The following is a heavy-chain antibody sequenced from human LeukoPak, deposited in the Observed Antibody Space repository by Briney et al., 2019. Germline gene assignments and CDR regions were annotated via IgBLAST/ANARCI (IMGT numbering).Heavy chain of an antibody. D-gene: IGHD6-19*01. V-gene: IGHV3-21*01. J-gene: IGHJ3*02. CDR2: ISTSSSYI. Sequence: GGSLRLSCAASGFTFSNHNMNWVRQAPGKGLEWVSSISTSSSYIYYADSVKGRFTISRNNAKNSLYLQMNSLRAEDTAVYYCARGRVGQWLVDAFDIWGQGTMVTVSS. CDR3: ARGRVGQWLVDAFDI. CDR1: GFTFSNHN.